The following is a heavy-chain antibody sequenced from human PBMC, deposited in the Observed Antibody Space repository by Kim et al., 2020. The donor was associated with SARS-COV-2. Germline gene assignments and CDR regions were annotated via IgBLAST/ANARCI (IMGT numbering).Heavy chain of an antibody. V-gene: IGHV3-66*01. CDR1: GFTVSSKS. D-gene: IGHD6-13*01. CDR2: LFGGGTT. CDR3: AREFIEPAGTGYNWIDS. Sequence: GGSLRLSCAASGFTVSSKSMSWVRQAPGEGLEWVLVLFGGGTTHYADSVKGRFTVSRDNSKNTLYLQMTSLRPEDTAVYYCAREFIEPAGTGYNWIDSWGQGTLVTVSS. J-gene: IGHJ5*01.